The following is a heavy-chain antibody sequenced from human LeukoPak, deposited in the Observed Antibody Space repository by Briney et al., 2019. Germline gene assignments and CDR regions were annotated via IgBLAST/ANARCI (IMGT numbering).Heavy chain of an antibody. CDR3: ARGLWFGELSTLDAFDI. CDR1: GYTFTSYA. Sequence: ASVKVSCKASGYTFTSYAVHWVRQAPGQRLEWMGWINAGNGNTKYSQKFQGRVTITRDTSASTAYMELSSLRSEDTAVYYCARGLWFGELSTLDAFDIWGQGTMVTVSS. V-gene: IGHV1-3*01. J-gene: IGHJ3*02. D-gene: IGHD3-10*01. CDR2: INAGNGNT.